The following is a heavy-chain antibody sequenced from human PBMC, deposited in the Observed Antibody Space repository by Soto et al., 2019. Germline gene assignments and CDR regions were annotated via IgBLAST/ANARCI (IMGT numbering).Heavy chain of an antibody. CDR2: INAGNGNT. CDR1: GYTFTSYA. D-gene: IGHD3-3*01. Sequence: QVQLVQSGAEVKKPGASVKVSCKASGYTFTSYAMHWVRQAPGQRLEWMGWINAGNGNTKYSQKFQGRVTITRDTSASTAYMELSSLRSEDTAVYYCARDYYDFWSGYYARDWFDPWGQGTLVTVSS. CDR3: ARDYYDFWSGYYARDWFDP. J-gene: IGHJ5*02. V-gene: IGHV1-3*01.